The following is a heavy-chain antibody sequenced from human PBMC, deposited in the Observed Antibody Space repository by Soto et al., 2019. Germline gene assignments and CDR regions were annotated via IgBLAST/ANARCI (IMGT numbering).Heavy chain of an antibody. Sequence: EVQLVDSGGGLVQPGGSLRLSCAASGFIFSNYVMSWVRQASGKGLEWVSSISDSGGTSYYADSVKGRFTISRDNSKNTLYLQMNSLRAEDTAIYYCAKRPRALLTFDYWGQGTLVTVSS. CDR2: ISDSGGTS. D-gene: IGHD1-26*01. CDR1: GFIFSNYV. V-gene: IGHV3-23*04. J-gene: IGHJ4*02. CDR3: AKRPRALLTFDY.